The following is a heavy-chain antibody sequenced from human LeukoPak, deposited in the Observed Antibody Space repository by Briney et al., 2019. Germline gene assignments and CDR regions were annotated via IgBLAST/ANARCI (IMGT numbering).Heavy chain of an antibody. Sequence: SETLSLTCTVSGGSISSYYWSWIRQPPGKGLEWIGYIYYSGSTNYNPSLKSRVTISVDTSKNQFSLKLSSVTAADTAVYYCARGILTGPIYAFDIWGQGTMVTVSS. J-gene: IGHJ3*02. CDR2: IYYSGST. V-gene: IGHV4-59*01. CDR1: GGSISSYY. CDR3: ARGILTGPIYAFDI. D-gene: IGHD3-9*01.